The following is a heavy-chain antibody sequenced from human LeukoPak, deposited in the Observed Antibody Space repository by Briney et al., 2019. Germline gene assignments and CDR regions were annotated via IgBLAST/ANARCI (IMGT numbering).Heavy chain of an antibody. J-gene: IGHJ4*02. V-gene: IGHV3-23*01. CDR3: ARRSGSSWSSFDY. D-gene: IGHD6-13*01. CDR1: GFTSNNYA. CDR2: ISGFGGST. Sequence: GGSLRLSCAASGFTSNNYAMNWVRQAPGKGLEWVSGISGFGGSTYYAPSVKGRLTISRDNFGNMLYLHLDSLRVEDTAIYYCARRSGSSWSSFDYWGQGALVTVSS.